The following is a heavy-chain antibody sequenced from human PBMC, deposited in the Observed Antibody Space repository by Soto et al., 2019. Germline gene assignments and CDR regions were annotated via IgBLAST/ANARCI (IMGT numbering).Heavy chain of an antibody. CDR3: AKGLSVIQEWLIDAD. CDR1: GFTLSSYG. CDR2: ISYDGSKK. Sequence: QVQLVESGGGVVQPGRSLRLSCAVSGFTLSSYGIHWVRQAPGTGLEWVALISYDGSKKYYADSVKGRFTISRDNSKNTLYLQMDSLRAQDTAVYYCAKGLSVIQEWLIDADWGQGTQVTVSS. D-gene: IGHD5-18*01. V-gene: IGHV3-30*18. J-gene: IGHJ4*02.